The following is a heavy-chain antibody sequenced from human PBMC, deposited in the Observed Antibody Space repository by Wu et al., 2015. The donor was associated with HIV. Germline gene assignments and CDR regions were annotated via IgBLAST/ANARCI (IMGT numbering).Heavy chain of an antibody. CDR2: IDPLFGTT. D-gene: IGHD5-12*01. CDR3: ARNTGAVATSLYSLGV. CDR1: GDGFTSYA. Sequence: QGQLVQFGAEVKKPGSSVKVTCKASGDGFTSYAVSWVRQAPGQGLEWMGGIDPLFGTTKHAQKFQDRVTFTTDESKTTAYMELRSLRPEDTAVYYCARNTGAVATSLYSLGVWGQGTTVAVSS. V-gene: IGHV1-69*05. J-gene: IGHJ6*02.